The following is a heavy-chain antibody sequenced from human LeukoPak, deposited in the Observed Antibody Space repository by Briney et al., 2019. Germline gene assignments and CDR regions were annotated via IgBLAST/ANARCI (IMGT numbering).Heavy chain of an antibody. D-gene: IGHD6-19*01. CDR2: ISGSGGST. CDR3: ASAGARYSSGWTYYYYYYMDV. V-gene: IGHV3-23*01. J-gene: IGHJ6*03. Sequence: GGSLRLSCAASGFTFSSYGMSWVRQAPGKGLEWVSAISGSGGSTYYADSVKGRFTISRDNSKNTLYLQMNSLRAEDTAVYYCASAGARYSSGWTYYYYYYMDVWGKGTTVTVSS. CDR1: GFTFSSYG.